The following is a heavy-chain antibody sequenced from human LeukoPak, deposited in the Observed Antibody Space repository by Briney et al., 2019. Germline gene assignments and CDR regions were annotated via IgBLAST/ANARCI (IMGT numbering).Heavy chain of an antibody. CDR3: ARDLYGGNSVGPYNWFDP. CDR1: GGTFSSYA. V-gene: IGHV1-69*13. Sequence: SVKVSCKASGGTFSSYAISWVRQAPGQGLEWMGGIIPIFGTANYEQKFQGRVTITADESTSTAYMELSSLRSEDTAVYYCARDLYGGNSVGPYNWFDPWGQGTLVTVSS. J-gene: IGHJ5*02. CDR2: IIPIFGTA. D-gene: IGHD4-23*01.